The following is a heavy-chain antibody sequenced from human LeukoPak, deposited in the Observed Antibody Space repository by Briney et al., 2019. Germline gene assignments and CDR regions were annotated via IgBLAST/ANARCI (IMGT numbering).Heavy chain of an antibody. D-gene: IGHD3-10*01. V-gene: IGHV4-4*07. J-gene: IGHJ3*02. Sequence: ASETLSLTCTVSGASISNSYWNWIRQPAGKGLEWIGRFYSGGSTNYNPSLESRVTMSVDTRKNQYYLKLSSVTAADTAVYYCARDYGSGAFDIWGQGTMVTVSS. CDR3: ARDYGSGAFDI. CDR1: GASISNSY. CDR2: FYSGGST.